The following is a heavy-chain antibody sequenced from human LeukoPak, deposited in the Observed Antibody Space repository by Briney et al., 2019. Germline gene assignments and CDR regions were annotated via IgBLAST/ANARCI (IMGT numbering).Heavy chain of an antibody. CDR1: GGSISSYF. V-gene: IGHV4-59*01. Sequence: SETLTLTCTVSGGSISSYFWSWIRQPPGKGLEWIGYIYYTGSTNYNPSLKSRVTISVESSKNQFSLRLSSVTAADTAVYYCARTRDSGGSDYWGQGTLVTVSS. CDR3: ARTRDSGGSDY. D-gene: IGHD1-26*01. J-gene: IGHJ4*02. CDR2: IYYTGST.